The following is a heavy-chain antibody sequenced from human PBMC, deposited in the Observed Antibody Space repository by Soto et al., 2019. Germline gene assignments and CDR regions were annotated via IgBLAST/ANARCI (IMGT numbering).Heavy chain of an antibody. J-gene: IGHJ3*02. CDR3: AREYVDAFDI. Sequence: QVQLQESGPGLVKPSETLSLTCTVSGGTVSSGSYYWNWIRQPPGKGLEWIGNIYYSGSTNYNPSLKSRVTISVDTSKNQFSLKLSSVTAADTAVYYCAREYVDAFDIWGQGTMVTVSS. CDR1: GGTVSSGSYY. CDR2: IYYSGST. V-gene: IGHV4-61*01. D-gene: IGHD2-8*01.